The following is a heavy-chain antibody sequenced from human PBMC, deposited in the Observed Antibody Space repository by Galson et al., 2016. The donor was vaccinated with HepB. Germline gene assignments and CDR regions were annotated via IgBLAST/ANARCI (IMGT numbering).Heavy chain of an antibody. CDR2: ISTRSSYI. V-gene: IGHV3-21*01. CDR3: ARTLPRAGAFDI. CDR1: GFTSSISS. J-gene: IGHJ3*02. Sequence: SLRLSCAASGFTSSISSVNWVRQAPGKGLEWVSSISTRSSYIYYADSVKGRFTISRDNAKNSLYLQMNSLRAEDTAVYYCARTLPRAGAFDIWGQGTMVTVSS.